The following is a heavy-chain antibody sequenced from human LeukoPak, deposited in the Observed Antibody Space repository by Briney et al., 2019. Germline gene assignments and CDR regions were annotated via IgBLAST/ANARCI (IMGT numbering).Heavy chain of an antibody. CDR3: ARGEATVNELFDY. Sequence: GGSLRLSCAASGFTFSSYEMNWVRQAPGKGLEWVSYISSSGSTIYYADSVKGRFTISRDNAKNSLYLQMNSLRAEDTAVYYCARGEATVNELFDYWGQGTLVTVSS. D-gene: IGHD4-17*01. V-gene: IGHV3-48*03. CDR2: ISSSGSTI. J-gene: IGHJ4*02. CDR1: GFTFSSYE.